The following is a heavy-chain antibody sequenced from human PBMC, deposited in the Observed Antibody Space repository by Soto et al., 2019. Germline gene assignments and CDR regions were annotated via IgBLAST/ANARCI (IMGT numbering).Heavy chain of an antibody. CDR3: AREGYFDS. CDR2: ISGYNGNT. J-gene: IGHJ4*02. V-gene: IGHV1-18*01. CDR1: GYTFSNYG. Sequence: ASVKVSCKASGYTFSNYGFSWVRQAPGQGLEWMGWISGYNGNTYYAERLQGRVTMTTDTSTRTAYMELKSLRYDDTAVYYCAREGYFDSWGQGTLVTVSS.